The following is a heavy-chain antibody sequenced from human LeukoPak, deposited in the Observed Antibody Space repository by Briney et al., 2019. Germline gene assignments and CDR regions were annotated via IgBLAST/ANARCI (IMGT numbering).Heavy chain of an antibody. CDR3: ARRTPETTMVRGVLDYYYYYYMDV. V-gene: IGHV3-48*03. D-gene: IGHD3-10*01. Sequence: GGSLRLSCAASGFTFSSYEMNWVRQAPGKGQEWVSYISSSGSTIYYADSVKGRFTISRDNAKNSLYLQMNSLGAEDTAVYYCARRTPETTMVRGVLDYYYYYYMDVWGKGTTVTISS. CDR2: ISSSGSTI. J-gene: IGHJ6*03. CDR1: GFTFSSYE.